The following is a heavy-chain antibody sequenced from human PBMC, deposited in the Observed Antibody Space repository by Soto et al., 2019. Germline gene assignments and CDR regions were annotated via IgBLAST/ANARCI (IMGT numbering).Heavy chain of an antibody. D-gene: IGHD6-19*01. V-gene: IGHV3-30-3*01. CDR2: VSFDGSNK. CDR1: GFTFNYYP. CDR3: ARLPGPLVAVLYIYPLDGREAMSDVDV. J-gene: IGHJ6*02. Sequence: QMQLVESGGGVVQPGGSLRLSCAASGFTFNYYPMHWVRQAPGKGLEWVAVVSFDGSNKYYADSVKGRFTISKDNSKNTLYLQMTSLRREHTAVYYCARLPGPLVAVLYIYPLDGREAMSDVDVWGQGTTVTVSS.